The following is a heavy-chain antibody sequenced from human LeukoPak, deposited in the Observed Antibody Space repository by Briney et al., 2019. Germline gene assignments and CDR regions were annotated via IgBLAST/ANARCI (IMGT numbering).Heavy chain of an antibody. D-gene: IGHD2-15*01. CDR2: IYPGDSDT. V-gene: IGHV5-51*01. CDR3: ARRGYCSGGSCYYFDY. J-gene: IGHJ4*02. Sequence: GESLKISCKGSGYSFTSYWIGWVRQMPGKGLEWMGIIYPGDSDTRYSPSFQGQVTISADKSISTAYLQWSSLKASDTAMYYCARRGYCSGGSCYYFDYWGQGTLVTVSS. CDR1: GYSFTSYW.